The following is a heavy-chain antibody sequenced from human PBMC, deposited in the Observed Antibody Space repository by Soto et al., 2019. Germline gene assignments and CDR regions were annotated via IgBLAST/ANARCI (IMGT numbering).Heavy chain of an antibody. CDR1: GDTFAFYS. D-gene: IGHD3-10*01. CDR2: INPILSMS. CDR3: ATSYGSGYRAFDY. Sequence: QVQLMQSGAEVKRPGSSVKDSCKASGDTFAFYSIKWVQQAPGLGLEWMGRINPILSMSNYAQRFQGRVTMTADKSTSTAYMVLNSLRSEDTAMYYCATSYGSGYRAFDYWGQGALVTVSS. J-gene: IGHJ4*02. V-gene: IGHV1-69*02.